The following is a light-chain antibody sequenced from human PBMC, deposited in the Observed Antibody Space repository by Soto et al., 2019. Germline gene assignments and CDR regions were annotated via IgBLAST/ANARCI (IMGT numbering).Light chain of an antibody. V-gene: IGKV3-15*01. J-gene: IGKJ1*01. Sequence: EIVMTQSPATLSVSPGERATLSCRASQSVSSNLAWYQQKPGQAPRLLIYGASTRATGIPAGLSGSGSGTAFTLTISSLQSPEFAVFYYQQHNNWPPWTFGQETKVEIK. CDR3: QQHNNWPPWT. CDR1: QSVSSN. CDR2: GAS.